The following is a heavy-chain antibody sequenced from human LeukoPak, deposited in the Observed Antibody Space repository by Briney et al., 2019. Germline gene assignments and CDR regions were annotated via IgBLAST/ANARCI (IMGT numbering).Heavy chain of an antibody. D-gene: IGHD3-10*01. J-gene: IGHJ5*02. V-gene: IGHV4-34*01. CDR3: ARDTTLYYGSGSFSNWFDP. CDR2: INHSGST. CDR1: GGSFSGYY. Sequence: SETLSLTCAVYGGSFSGYYWSWLRQPPGKGLEWIGEINHSGSTNYNPSLKSRVTISVDTSKNQFSLKLSSVTAADAAVYYCARDTTLYYGSGSFSNWFDPWGQGTLVTVSS.